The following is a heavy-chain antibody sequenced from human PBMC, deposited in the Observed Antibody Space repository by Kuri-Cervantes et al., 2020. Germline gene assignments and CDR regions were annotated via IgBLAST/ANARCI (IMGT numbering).Heavy chain of an antibody. CDR1: GFTFSSHW. Sequence: GESLKISCAASGFTFSSHWMHWVRQAPGKGLEWVASIGKDGNEKYYVDSAKGRFTMSRDNAKNSLYLQMNSLRAEDTAVYYCARYYYYYMDVWGKGTTVTVSS. CDR2: IGKDGNEK. V-gene: IGHV3-7*01. CDR3: ARYYYYYMDV. J-gene: IGHJ6*03.